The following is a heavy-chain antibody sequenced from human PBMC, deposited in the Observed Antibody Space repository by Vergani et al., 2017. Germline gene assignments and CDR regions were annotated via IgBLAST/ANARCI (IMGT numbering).Heavy chain of an antibody. J-gene: IGHJ3*02. V-gene: IGHV3-30*18. CDR2: ISYDGSNK. CDR1: GFTFSSYG. CDR3: AKLGYCSSTSCSPGDAFDI. Sequence: VQLVESGGGLVQPGRSLRLSCAASGFTFSSYGMHWVRQAPGKGLEWVAVISYDGSNKYYADSVKGRFTISRDNSKNTLYLQMNSLRAEDTAVYYCAKLGYCSSTSCSPGDAFDIWGQGTMVTVSS. D-gene: IGHD2-2*01.